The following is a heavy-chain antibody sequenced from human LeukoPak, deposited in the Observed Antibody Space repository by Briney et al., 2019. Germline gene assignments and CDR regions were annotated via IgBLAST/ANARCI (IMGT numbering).Heavy chain of an antibody. D-gene: IGHD3-10*01. CDR1: GFAFSSYA. Sequence: GGSLRLSCADSGFAFSSYAMSWVRQAPGKGLEWVSAISGSGGSTYYADSVKGRFTISRDNSKNTLYLQMNSLRAEDTAVYYCAKVVRGYYYYYMDVWGKGTTVTVSS. CDR3: AKVVRGYYYYYMDV. CDR2: ISGSGGST. J-gene: IGHJ6*03. V-gene: IGHV3-23*01.